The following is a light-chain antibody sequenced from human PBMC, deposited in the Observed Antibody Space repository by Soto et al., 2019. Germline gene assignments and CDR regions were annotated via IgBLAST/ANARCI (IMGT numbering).Light chain of an antibody. V-gene: IGLV2-14*01. CDR2: DVS. CDR3: SSYTSSSTLSV. Sequence: QSALTQPASVSGSPGQSITISCTGTSSDVGGYNYVSWYQQHPGKAPKLMIYDVSNRPSGVSNRFSGSKSGNTASLTISGLQAEDVADYYCSSYTSSSTLSVFGTRTKVTV. J-gene: IGLJ1*01. CDR1: SSDVGGYNY.